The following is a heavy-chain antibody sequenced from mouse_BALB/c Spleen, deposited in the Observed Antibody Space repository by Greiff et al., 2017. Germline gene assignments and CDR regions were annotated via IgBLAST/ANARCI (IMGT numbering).Heavy chain of an antibody. J-gene: IGHJ2*01. CDR1: GYTFTSYW. CDR3: ARGVRGEDLADY. V-gene: IGHV1-7*01. Sequence: QVQLQQSGAELAKPGASVKMSCKASGYTFTSYWMHWVKQRPGQGLEWIGYINPSTGYTEYNQKFKDKATLTADKSSSTAYMQLSSLTSEDSAVYYCARGVRGEDLADYWGQGTTLTVSS. CDR2: INPSTGYT.